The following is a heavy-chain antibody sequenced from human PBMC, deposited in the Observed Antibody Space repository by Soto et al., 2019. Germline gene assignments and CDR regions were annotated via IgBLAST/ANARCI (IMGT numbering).Heavy chain of an antibody. CDR2: ISGSGDST. V-gene: IGHV3-23*01. Sequence: GGSLRLSCAASAFAFNIYAMSWVRQAPGKGLEWVSAISGSGDSTEYAASVKGRFTISRDNSKNMLYLQMNSLRAEDTAVYYCAKVGILEWLSPYFDHWGQGTPVTVSS. D-gene: IGHD3-3*01. CDR3: AKVGILEWLSPYFDH. CDR1: AFAFNIYA. J-gene: IGHJ4*02.